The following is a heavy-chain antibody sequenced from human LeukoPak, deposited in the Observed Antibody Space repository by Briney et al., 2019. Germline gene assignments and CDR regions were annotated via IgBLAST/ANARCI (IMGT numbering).Heavy chain of an antibody. CDR1: GFTFSSYW. J-gene: IGHJ4*02. D-gene: IGHD4-17*01. Sequence: GGSLRLSCAASGFTFSSYWMSWVRQAPGKGLEWVANIKQDGREKYYVDSVKGRFTISKDNAKNSLYLQMNSLRAEDTAVYYCARAGGSTVSHSDYWGQGTLVTVSS. CDR3: ARAGGSTVSHSDY. V-gene: IGHV3-7*01. CDR2: IKQDGREK.